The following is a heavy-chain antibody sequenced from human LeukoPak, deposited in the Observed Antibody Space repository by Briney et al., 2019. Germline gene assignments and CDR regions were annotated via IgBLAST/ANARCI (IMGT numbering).Heavy chain of an antibody. V-gene: IGHV3-21*01. Sequence: GGSLRLSCAASGFTFSSYSMNWVRQAPGKGLEWVSSISSSSSYIYYADSVKGRFTISRDNSKNTLYLQMNSLRAEDTAVYYCARVSPPWVVVPAAPFDYWGQGTLVTVSS. D-gene: IGHD2-2*01. CDR1: GFTFSSYS. CDR3: ARVSPPWVVVPAAPFDY. CDR2: ISSSSSYI. J-gene: IGHJ4*02.